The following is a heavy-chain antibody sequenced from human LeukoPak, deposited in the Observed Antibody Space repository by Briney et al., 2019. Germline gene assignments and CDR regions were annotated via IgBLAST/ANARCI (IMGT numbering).Heavy chain of an antibody. CDR1: GFTYSSYA. CDR2: ISGSGGST. Sequence: GGSLRLSCAASGFTYSSYAMSWVRQPPGKELGWVSAISGSGGSTYYADSVKGRFTISRDNSKNTLYLQMNSLRAEDTAVYYCAKEGHSVAGPFDYWGQGTLVTVSS. D-gene: IGHD6-19*01. J-gene: IGHJ4*02. V-gene: IGHV3-23*01. CDR3: AKEGHSVAGPFDY.